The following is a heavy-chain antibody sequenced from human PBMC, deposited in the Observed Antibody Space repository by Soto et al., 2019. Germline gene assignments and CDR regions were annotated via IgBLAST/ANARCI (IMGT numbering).Heavy chain of an antibody. D-gene: IGHD1-26*01. CDR3: ASDRRVRGSYYAGY. CDR2: IIPIFGTE. V-gene: IGHV1-69*01. Sequence: QVQLVQSGAEVKKPGSSVKVSCKASGGTFSSYAISWVRQAPGQGLEWMGGIIPIFGTENYAHKINGKVTITEDESTSTAYMVLSSLISEDTAVYYCASDRRVRGSYYAGYWGQGTLVTVSS. J-gene: IGHJ4*02. CDR1: GGTFSSYA.